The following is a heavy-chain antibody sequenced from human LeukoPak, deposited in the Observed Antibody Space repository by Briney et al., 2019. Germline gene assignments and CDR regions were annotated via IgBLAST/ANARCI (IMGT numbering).Heavy chain of an antibody. CDR3: AREWYSSGCRWFDP. J-gene: IGHJ5*02. V-gene: IGHV1-69*13. D-gene: IGHD6-19*01. Sequence: GASVKVSCKASGGTFISYAISWVRQAPGQGLEWKGGIIPIFGTANYAQKFQGRVTITADESTSTAYMELSSLRSEDTAVYYCAREWYSSGCRWFDPWGQGTLVTVSS. CDR1: GGTFISYA. CDR2: IIPIFGTA.